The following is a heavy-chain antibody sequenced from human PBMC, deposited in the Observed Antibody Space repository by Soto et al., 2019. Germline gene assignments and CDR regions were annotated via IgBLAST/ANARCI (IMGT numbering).Heavy chain of an antibody. V-gene: IGHV4-31*03. CDR1: GGSISSGGYY. Sequence: PSETLSLTCTVSGGSISSGGYYWSWIRQHPGKGLEWIGYIYYSGSTYYNPSLKSRVTISVDTSKNQFSLKLSSVTAADTAVYYCARGRLFGELFWFDPWGQGTLVTVSS. CDR3: ARGRLFGELFWFDP. D-gene: IGHD3-10*02. J-gene: IGHJ5*02. CDR2: IYYSGST.